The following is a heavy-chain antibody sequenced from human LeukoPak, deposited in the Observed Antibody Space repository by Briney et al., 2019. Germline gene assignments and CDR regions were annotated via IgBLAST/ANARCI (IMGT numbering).Heavy chain of an antibody. Sequence: PSETLSLTCTVSGGSISSYYWSWIRQPPGKGLEWIGYIYCSGSTNYNPSLKSRVTISVDTSKNQFSLKLSSVTAADTAVYYCARGVVWGSYRHFDYWGQGTLVTVSS. D-gene: IGHD3-16*02. CDR2: IYCSGST. CDR3: ARGVVWGSYRHFDY. CDR1: GGSISSYY. J-gene: IGHJ4*02. V-gene: IGHV4-59*01.